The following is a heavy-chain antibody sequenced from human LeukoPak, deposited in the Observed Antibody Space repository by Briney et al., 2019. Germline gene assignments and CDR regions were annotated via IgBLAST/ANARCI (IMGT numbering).Heavy chain of an antibody. CDR3: ARGTDYSNRHRRRFAFDI. J-gene: IGHJ3*02. D-gene: IGHD4-11*01. V-gene: IGHV1-69*05. CDR2: IIPIFGTA. CDR1: GGTFSSNA. Sequence: SVKVSCKASGGTFSSNAISWVRQAPGQGLEWMGGIIPIFGTANYAQKFQGRVTITTDESTSTAYMELSSLRSEDTAVYYCARGTDYSNRHRRRFAFDIWGQGTMVTVSS.